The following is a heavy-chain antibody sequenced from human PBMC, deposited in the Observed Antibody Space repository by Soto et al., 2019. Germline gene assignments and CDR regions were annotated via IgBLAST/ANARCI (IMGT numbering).Heavy chain of an antibody. CDR2: ISYDGSNK. Sequence: GGSLRLSCAASGFTFSSYGMHWVRQAPGKGLEWVAVISYDGSNKYYADSVKGRFTISRDNSKNTLYLQMNSLRAEDTAVYYCANGGGLLWFGEYFDYWGQGTLVTVSS. D-gene: IGHD3-10*01. CDR3: ANGGGLLWFGEYFDY. J-gene: IGHJ4*02. V-gene: IGHV3-30*18. CDR1: GFTFSSYG.